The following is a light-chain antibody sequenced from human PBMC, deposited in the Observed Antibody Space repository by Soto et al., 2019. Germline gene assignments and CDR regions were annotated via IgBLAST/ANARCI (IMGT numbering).Light chain of an antibody. CDR1: QSVSSSY. CDR3: QQYGKSPGT. V-gene: IGKV3-20*01. Sequence: EIVLTHSPVTLSLSPGERATLSCRASQSVSSSYLAWYQQKPGQAPRLLIYGASSRATGIPDRFSGSGSGTDFTLTISRLEPEDFAVYYCQQYGKSPGTFGQGTKVDI. CDR2: GAS. J-gene: IGKJ1*01.